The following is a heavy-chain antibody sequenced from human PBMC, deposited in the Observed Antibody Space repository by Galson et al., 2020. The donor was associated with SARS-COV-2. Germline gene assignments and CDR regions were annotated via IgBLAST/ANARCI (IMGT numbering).Heavy chain of an antibody. CDR2: IYHSGST. J-gene: IGHJ4*02. Sequence: SETLSLTCAVSGGSIRSSNWWSWVRQPPGKGLEWIGEIYHSGSTNYNPSLKSRVTISVDKSKNQFSLKLSSVTAADTAVYYCARESYCTNGVCYTHSIYFDYWGQGTLVTVSS. D-gene: IGHD2-8*01. V-gene: IGHV4-4*02. CDR3: ARESYCTNGVCYTHSIYFDY. CDR1: GGSIRSSNW.